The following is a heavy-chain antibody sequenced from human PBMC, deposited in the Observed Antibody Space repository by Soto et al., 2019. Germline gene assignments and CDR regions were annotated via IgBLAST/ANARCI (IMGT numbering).Heavy chain of an antibody. J-gene: IGHJ4*02. Sequence: PGGSLRLSCAASGFTFSSYAMHWVRQAPGKGLEWVAVISYDGSNKYYADSVKGRFTISRDNSKNTLYLQMNSLRAEDTAVYYCARDLFGDYAELGYYFDYWGQGTLVTVYS. CDR3: ARDLFGDYAELGYYFDY. D-gene: IGHD4-17*01. CDR1: GFTFSSYA. CDR2: ISYDGSNK. V-gene: IGHV3-30-3*01.